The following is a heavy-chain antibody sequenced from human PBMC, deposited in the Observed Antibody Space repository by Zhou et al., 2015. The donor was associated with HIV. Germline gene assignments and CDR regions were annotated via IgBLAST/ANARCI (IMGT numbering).Heavy chain of an antibody. CDR3: ARQGAYDSGDYYGAFDI. J-gene: IGHJ3*02. CDR2: VNPKTGGT. CDR1: RYTFTAYS. V-gene: IGHV1-2*02. D-gene: IGHD3-22*01. Sequence: QVQLVQSGAEVKKPGASVTVSCEASRYTFTAYSIHWVRQAPGQGLEWMGWVNPKTGGTNYAQRFQGRVTMTRDTSISTAYMDLSSLRSDDSAVHYCARQGAYDSGDYYGAFDIWGQGTMVTVSS.